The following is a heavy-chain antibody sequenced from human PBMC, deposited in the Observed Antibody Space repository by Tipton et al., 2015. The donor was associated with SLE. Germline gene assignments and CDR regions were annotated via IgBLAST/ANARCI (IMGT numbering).Heavy chain of an antibody. CDR1: GGSISSGSYY. CDR2: IYTSGST. D-gene: IGHD6-13*01. CDR3: ASGIAAAGGDY. V-gene: IGHV4-61*02. J-gene: IGHJ4*02. Sequence: TLSLTCTVSGGSISSGSYYWSWIRQPAGKGLEWIGRIYTSGSTNYNPSLKRRVTISVDTSKNQCSLKLRYVTAVDTAVYYCASGIAAAGGDYWGQGTLVTVSS.